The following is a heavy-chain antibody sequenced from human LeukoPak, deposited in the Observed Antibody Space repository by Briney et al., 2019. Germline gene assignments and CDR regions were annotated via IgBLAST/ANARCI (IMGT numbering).Heavy chain of an antibody. D-gene: IGHD1/OR15-1a*01. CDR2: IYYSGST. CDR1: GGSISSYY. V-gene: IGHV4-59*01. J-gene: IGHJ3*02. Sequence: PSETLSLTCTVSGGSISSYYWSWIRQPPGKGLKWIGYIYYSGSTNYNPSLKSRVTISVDTPKNQFSLKLSSVTAADTAVYYCARPNNAVSSDAFDIWGQGTMVTVSS. CDR3: ARPNNAVSSDAFDI.